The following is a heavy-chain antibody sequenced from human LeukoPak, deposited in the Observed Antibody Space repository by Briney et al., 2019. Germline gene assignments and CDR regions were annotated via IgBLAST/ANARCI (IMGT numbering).Heavy chain of an antibody. CDR2: ISYDGSNK. D-gene: IGHD6-19*01. CDR3: AKVKSGYSSGWYWDY. J-gene: IGHJ4*02. CDR1: GFTFCSFA. Sequence: PGGSLTLSCAASGFTFCSFAMHWVPQAPGKGLEWGAVISYDGSNKYYADSVKGRFTISRDNSKSTLYLQMNSLRAEDTAVYYCAKVKSGYSSGWYWDYWGQGTLVTVSS. V-gene: IGHV3-30*04.